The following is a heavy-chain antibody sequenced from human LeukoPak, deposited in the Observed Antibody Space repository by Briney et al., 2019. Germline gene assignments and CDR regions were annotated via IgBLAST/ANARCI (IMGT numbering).Heavy chain of an antibody. CDR2: INHSGST. V-gene: IGHV4-34*01. J-gene: IGHJ4*02. CDR1: GGSFSGYY. Sequence: SETLSLTCAVYGGSFSGYYWSWIRQPPGKGLEWIGEINHSGSTNYNPSLKSRVTISVDTSKNQFSLKLSSVTAADTAMYYCARELGGGGLHYFDYWGRGTLVTVSS. D-gene: IGHD3-16*01. CDR3: ARELGGGGLHYFDY.